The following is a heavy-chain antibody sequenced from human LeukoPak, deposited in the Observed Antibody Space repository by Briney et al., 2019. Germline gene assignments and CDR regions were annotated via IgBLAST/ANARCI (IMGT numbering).Heavy chain of an antibody. CDR1: GLIVSANY. J-gene: IGHJ4*02. V-gene: IGHV3-20*04. D-gene: IGHD3-22*01. CDR2: INWNGGSR. Sequence: PGGSLRLSCAASGLIVSANYMTWVRQTPGKGLEWVSGINWNGGSRGYADSVKGRFTISRDNAKNSLYLQMNSLRAEDTALYYCARSRHSYDSSGFPHYWGQGTLVTVSS. CDR3: ARSRHSYDSSGFPHY.